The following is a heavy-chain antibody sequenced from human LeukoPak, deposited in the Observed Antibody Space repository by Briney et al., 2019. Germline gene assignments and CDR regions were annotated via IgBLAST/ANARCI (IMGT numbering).Heavy chain of an antibody. Sequence: GGSLRLSCAASGFTFSSYWMHWVRQAPGKGLVWVSRINSDGSSTSYADSVEGRFTISRDNAKNTLYLQMNSLRAEDTAVYYCARIGGSGSYSGHYFDHWGQGTLVTVSS. D-gene: IGHD3-10*01. J-gene: IGHJ4*02. CDR2: INSDGSST. CDR1: GFTFSSYW. V-gene: IGHV3-74*01. CDR3: ARIGGSGSYSGHYFDH.